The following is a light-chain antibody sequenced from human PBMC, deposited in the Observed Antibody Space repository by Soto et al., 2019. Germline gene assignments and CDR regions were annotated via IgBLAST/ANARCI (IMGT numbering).Light chain of an antibody. CDR2: TVS. V-gene: IGKV2-40*01. J-gene: IGKJ4*01. Sequence: DIVMTQTPLSLTVTPGEPASISCRSSQSLLDSDDGNTYLDWYLQKPGQSPQLLIYTVSYRASGVPDRFSGSGSGTDFTLKISRVEDEDVGVYYCMQRIEFPLTFGGGTKVDIK. CDR1: QSLLDSDDGNTY. CDR3: MQRIEFPLT.